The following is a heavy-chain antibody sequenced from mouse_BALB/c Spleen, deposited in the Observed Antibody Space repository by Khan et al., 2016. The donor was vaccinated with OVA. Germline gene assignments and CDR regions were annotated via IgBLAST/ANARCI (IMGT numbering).Heavy chain of an antibody. CDR3: GRRGDDYGRGAWFVY. CDR1: GISLNTYS. V-gene: IGHV2-2*02. J-gene: IGHJ3*01. D-gene: IGHD2-4*01. CDR2: IWSAGST. Sequence: VQLQESGPGLLQPSQSLSITCTVSGISLNTYSIHWVRQSPGKGLEWLGVIWSAGSTDYNAAFMSRLSINKDNSKSPVFCKMNSLQSNDAAVYYCGRRGDDYGRGAWFVYWGQGTLVTVSA.